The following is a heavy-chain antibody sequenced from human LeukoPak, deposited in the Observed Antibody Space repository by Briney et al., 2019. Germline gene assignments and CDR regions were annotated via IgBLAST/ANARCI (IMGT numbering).Heavy chain of an antibody. CDR1: GYSISSSYY. V-gene: IGHV4-61*01. CDR3: ASTELSTGTFDY. J-gene: IGHJ4*02. D-gene: IGHD1-1*01. CDR2: IYYSGST. Sequence: PSETLSLTCTVSGYSISSSYYWSWIRQPPGKGLEWIGYIYYSGSTNYNPSLKSRVAISVDTSKNQFSLKLSSVTAADTAVYYCASTELSTGTFDYWGQGTLVTVSS.